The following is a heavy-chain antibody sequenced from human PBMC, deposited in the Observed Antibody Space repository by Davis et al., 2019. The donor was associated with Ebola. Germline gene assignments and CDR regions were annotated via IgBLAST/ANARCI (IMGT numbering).Heavy chain of an antibody. J-gene: IGHJ4*02. CDR1: GGSISSYGYY. CDR2: IDYSGSI. CDR3: AVWFTTVTTESGY. Sequence: GSLRLSCTVSGGSISSYGYYWGWIRQPPGKGLEWIGTIDYSGSIYYNPSLKSRVTMFADTSKNQLSLKLSSVTAADLAVYYCAVWFTTVTTESGYWGQGTLVTVSS. V-gene: IGHV4-39*01. D-gene: IGHD4-17*01.